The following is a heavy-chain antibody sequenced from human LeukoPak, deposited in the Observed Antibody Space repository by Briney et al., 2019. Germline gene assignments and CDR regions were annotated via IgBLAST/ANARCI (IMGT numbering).Heavy chain of an antibody. Sequence: GGSLRLSCAASGFTFSDYGRHWVRQAPGKGLEWVALISYDGSNKYYADSVRGRFTISRDNSKNTMYLQMNSLRTEDTAVYYCAKDASSSLEYWGQGTLVTVSS. CDR2: ISYDGSNK. V-gene: IGHV3-30*18. J-gene: IGHJ4*02. CDR3: AKDASSSLEY. CDR1: GFTFSDYG. D-gene: IGHD6-13*01.